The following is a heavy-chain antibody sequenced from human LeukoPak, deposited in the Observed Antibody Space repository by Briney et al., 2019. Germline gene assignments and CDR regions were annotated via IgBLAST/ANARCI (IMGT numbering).Heavy chain of an antibody. Sequence: GASVKVSCKASGYTFTSYGISWVRQAPGQGLEWMGWISAYNGNTNYAQKLQGRVTMTTDTSTSTAYMELRSLRSEDTAVYYCARGPHASVVAAPFDYWGQGTLVTVSS. J-gene: IGHJ4*02. CDR1: GYTFTSYG. CDR3: ARGPHASVVAAPFDY. CDR2: ISAYNGNT. V-gene: IGHV1-18*01. D-gene: IGHD2-15*01.